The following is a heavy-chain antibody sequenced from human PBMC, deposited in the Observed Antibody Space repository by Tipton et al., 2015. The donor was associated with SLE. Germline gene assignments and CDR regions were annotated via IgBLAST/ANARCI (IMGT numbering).Heavy chain of an antibody. V-gene: IGHV3-30*04. D-gene: IGHD3-22*01. CDR1: GFTFSSYA. J-gene: IGHJ6*02. CDR3: ARAPLYYYDSSGYYGMDV. CDR2: ISYDGSNK. Sequence: SLRLSCEASGFTFSSYAMHWVRQAPGKGLEWVAVISYDGSNKYYADSVKGRFTISRDNSKNTLYLQMNSLRAEDTAVYYCARAPLYYYDSSGYYGMDVWGQGTTVIVSS.